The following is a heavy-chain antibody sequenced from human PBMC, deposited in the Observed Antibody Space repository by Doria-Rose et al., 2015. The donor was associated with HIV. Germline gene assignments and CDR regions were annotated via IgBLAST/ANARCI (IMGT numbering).Heavy chain of an antibody. V-gene: IGHV4-31*03. CDR1: GGSISSGSFY. CDR2: IYHSGMT. Sequence: QVQLQESGPGLVKPSQTLSLTCTVSGGSISSGSFYWTWIRQHPGKGLEWIGYIYHSGMTYYSSSLKSRVTMSVDTSKNQFSLKLTSVTAADTAVYYCARVYVFKDPTLIVANWFAPWGQGALVTVSS. D-gene: IGHD2-21*01. CDR3: ARVYVFKDPTLIVANWFAP. J-gene: IGHJ5*02.